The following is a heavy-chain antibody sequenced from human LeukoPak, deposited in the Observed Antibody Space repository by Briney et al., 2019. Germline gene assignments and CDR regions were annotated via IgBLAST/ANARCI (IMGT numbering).Heavy chain of an antibody. V-gene: IGHV3-30*02. D-gene: IGHD4-17*01. CDR3: AKGTTVTLPDFDY. CDR1: GFTFSSYG. Sequence: GGSLRHSCAASGFTFSSYGMHWVRQAPGKGLEWVAFIRYDGSNKYYADSVKGRFTISRDNSKNTLYLQMNSLRAEDTAVYYCAKGTTVTLPDFDYWGQGTLVTVSS. CDR2: IRYDGSNK. J-gene: IGHJ4*02.